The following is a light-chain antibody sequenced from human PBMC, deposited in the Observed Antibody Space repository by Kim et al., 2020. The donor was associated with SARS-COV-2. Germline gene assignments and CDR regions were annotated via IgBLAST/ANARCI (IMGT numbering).Light chain of an antibody. CDR3: QQSYSTLWG. CDR2: AAS. CDR1: QSISSY. V-gene: IGKV1-39*01. J-gene: IGKJ1*01. Sequence: DIQMTQSPSSLSASVGDRDTITCRASQSISSYLNWYQQKPGKAPKLLIYAASSLQRGVPSRFSGSGSGTDFTLTISSLQPEEFATYYCQQSYSTLWGFGQGTKVDIK.